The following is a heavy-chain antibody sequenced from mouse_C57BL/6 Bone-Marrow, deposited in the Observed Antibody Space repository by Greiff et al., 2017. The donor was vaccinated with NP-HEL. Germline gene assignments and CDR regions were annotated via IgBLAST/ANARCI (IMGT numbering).Heavy chain of an antibody. J-gene: IGHJ3*01. V-gene: IGHV1-82*01. CDR3: ARPYDGSSWFAY. Sequence: QVQLQQSGPELVKPGASVKISCKASGYAFSSSWMNWVKQRPGKGLEWIGRIYPGDGDTNYNGKFKGKATLTADKSSSTAYMQLSSLTSEDSAVYFGARPYDGSSWFAYWGQGTLVTVSA. D-gene: IGHD2-3*01. CDR2: IYPGDGDT. CDR1: GYAFSSSW.